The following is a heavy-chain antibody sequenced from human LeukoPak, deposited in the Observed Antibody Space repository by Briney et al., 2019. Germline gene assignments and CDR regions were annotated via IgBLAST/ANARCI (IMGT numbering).Heavy chain of an antibody. V-gene: IGHV6-1*01. Sequence: SQTLSLTCAISGDSVSGNRATWNWLRQSPSRGLEWLGRIYYRSKWYSDYAVSVKGRITINPDTSKNQFSLLLNSVTPEDTAVYFCGRAEHDWGSDYWGQGTLVSVSS. CDR3: GRAEHDWGSDY. J-gene: IGHJ4*02. CDR1: GDSVSGNRAT. D-gene: IGHD3-9*01. CDR2: IYYRSKWYS.